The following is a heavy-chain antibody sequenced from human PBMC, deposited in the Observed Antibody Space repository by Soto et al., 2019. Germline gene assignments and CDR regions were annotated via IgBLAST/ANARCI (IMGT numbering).Heavy chain of an antibody. CDR3: ARGGYCSSTSCYRTYNWFDP. CDR1: GGSFSGYY. V-gene: IGHV4-34*01. D-gene: IGHD2-2*01. Sequence: PSETLSLTCAVYGGSFSGYYWSWIRQPPGKGLEWIGEINHSGSTNYNPSLKSRVTISVDTSKNQFSLKLSSVTAADTAVYYCARGGYCSSTSCYRTYNWFDPWGQGTLVTVSS. J-gene: IGHJ5*02. CDR2: INHSGST.